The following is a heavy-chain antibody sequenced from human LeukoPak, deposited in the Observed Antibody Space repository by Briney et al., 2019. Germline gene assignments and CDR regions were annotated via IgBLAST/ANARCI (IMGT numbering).Heavy chain of an antibody. J-gene: IGHJ3*02. V-gene: IGHV3-23*01. D-gene: IGHD2-15*01. CDR2: TSRRGPT. Sequence: PGGSLRPSCAASGFSLSAYDMQWVRQAPGKGLEWVSGTSRRGPTYYTDSVKGRFTISRDNSKNILYLQMDSLRADDTAVYYCAQGGYFAFDMWGQGKMVTVSS. CDR1: GFSLSAYD. CDR3: AQGGYFAFDM.